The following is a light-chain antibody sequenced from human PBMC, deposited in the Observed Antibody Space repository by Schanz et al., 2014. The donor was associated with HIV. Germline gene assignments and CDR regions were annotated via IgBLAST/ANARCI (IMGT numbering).Light chain of an antibody. CDR3: QQSSSSAPWT. V-gene: IGKV3-20*01. CDR2: GAS. CDR1: QSVSSSY. Sequence: EIVLTQSPGTLSLSPGERATLSCRASQSVSSSYLAWYQQKPGQAPRLLIYGASSRATGIPDRFSGSGSGTDSTLTITRLEPEDFAVYYCQQSSSSAPWTFGQGTKVEIK. J-gene: IGKJ1*01.